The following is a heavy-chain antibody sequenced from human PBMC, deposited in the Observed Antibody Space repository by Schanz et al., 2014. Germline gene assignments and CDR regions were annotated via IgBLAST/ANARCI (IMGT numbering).Heavy chain of an antibody. J-gene: IGHJ4*02. CDR1: GFTFSSYV. V-gene: IGHV3-23*01. CDR3: ANNSNLDY. CDR2: ISGRDGST. Sequence: EVQLLESGGGLVQPGGSLRLSCVASGFTFSSYVMTWVRQAPGMGLEWVSAISGRDGSTYYTNSVRGRFTISRDNSKTARYLQMNSLRAEDTAVYYCANNSNLDYWGQGTLVAVSS. D-gene: IGHD1-20*01.